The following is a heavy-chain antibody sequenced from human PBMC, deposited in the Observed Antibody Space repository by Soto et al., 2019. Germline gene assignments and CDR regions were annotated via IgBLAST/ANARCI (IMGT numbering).Heavy chain of an antibody. CDR2: IYWDDDK. Sequence: QITLKESGPTRVRPTQTLTLTCTFSGFSLTTSGVGVGWIRQTPGKALEYLAVIYWDDDKRYSPSLKSRLTITKDTSKNQVVLMMAYMDPVDTGTYFCAHRGYMSGSWDQGYFDYWGQGALVSVSS. CDR1: GFSLTTSGVG. CDR3: AHRGYMSGSWDQGYFDY. J-gene: IGHJ4*02. V-gene: IGHV2-5*02. D-gene: IGHD5-12*01.